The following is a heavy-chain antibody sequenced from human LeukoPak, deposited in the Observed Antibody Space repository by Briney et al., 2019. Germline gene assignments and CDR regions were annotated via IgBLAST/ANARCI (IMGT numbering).Heavy chain of an antibody. Sequence: GASVKVSCKASGGTFSSYAISWVRQAPGQGLEWMGRIIPILGIANYAQKFQGRVTITADKSTSTAYMELSSLRSEDTAVYYCARGLLGTYSSGCSPWGQGTLVTVSS. J-gene: IGHJ4*02. V-gene: IGHV1-69*04. CDR2: IIPILGIA. CDR3: ARGLLGTYSSGCSP. CDR1: GGTFSSYA. D-gene: IGHD6-19*01.